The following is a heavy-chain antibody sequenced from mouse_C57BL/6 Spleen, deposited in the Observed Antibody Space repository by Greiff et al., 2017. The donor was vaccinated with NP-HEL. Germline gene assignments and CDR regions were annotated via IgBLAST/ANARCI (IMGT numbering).Heavy chain of an antibody. CDR1: GYTFTSYW. CDR3: ARSAYYYGSSYDLFDY. CDR2: IHPNSGST. D-gene: IGHD1-1*01. J-gene: IGHJ2*01. Sequence: QVQLQQPGAELVKPGASVKLSCKASGYTFTSYWMHWVKQRPGQGLEWIGMIHPNSGSTNYNEKFKSKATLTVDHSSSTAYMQLSSLTSEDSAVYYCARSAYYYGSSYDLFDYWGQGTTLTVSS. V-gene: IGHV1-64*01.